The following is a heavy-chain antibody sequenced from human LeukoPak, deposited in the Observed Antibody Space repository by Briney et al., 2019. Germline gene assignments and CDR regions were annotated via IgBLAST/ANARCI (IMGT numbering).Heavy chain of an antibody. CDR3: ARDGAKYMITFGGVPFDY. CDR1: GYTFTSYY. CDR2: INPSGGST. Sequence: ASVKVSCKASGYTFTSYYMHWVRQAPGQGLEWMGIINPSGGSTSYAQKFQGRVTMTRDTSTSTVYMELRSLRSDDTAVYYCARDGAKYMITFGGVPFDYWGQGTLVTVSS. V-gene: IGHV1-46*01. J-gene: IGHJ4*02. D-gene: IGHD3-16*01.